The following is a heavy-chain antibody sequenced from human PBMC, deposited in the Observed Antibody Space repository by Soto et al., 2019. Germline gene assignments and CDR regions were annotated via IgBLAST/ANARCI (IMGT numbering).Heavy chain of an antibody. Sequence: LSLTCTVSGGSISGYCWSWIRQPPGKGLEWIGYIYYSGSTIYNPSLKSRVTISVDTSKNQFSLKLSSVTAADTAVYYCARARYDSSGYYYFDYWGQGTLVTVSS. V-gene: IGHV4-59*01. CDR2: IYYSGST. CDR3: ARARYDSSGYYYFDY. CDR1: GGSISGYC. J-gene: IGHJ4*02. D-gene: IGHD3-22*01.